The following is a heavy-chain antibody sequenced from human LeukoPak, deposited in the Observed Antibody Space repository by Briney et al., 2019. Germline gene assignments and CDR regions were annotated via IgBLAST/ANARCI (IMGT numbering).Heavy chain of an antibody. J-gene: IGHJ5*02. Sequence: ETLSLTCTVSGGSFGNYYWSWVRQAPGKGLEWVSVIYSGGSTYYADSVKGRFTISRDNSKNTLYLQMNSLRAEDTAVYYCARGKSSSWYRRNWFDPWGQGTLVTVSS. CDR3: ARGKSSSWYRRNWFDP. V-gene: IGHV3-53*01. D-gene: IGHD6-13*01. CDR1: GGSFGNYY. CDR2: IYSGGST.